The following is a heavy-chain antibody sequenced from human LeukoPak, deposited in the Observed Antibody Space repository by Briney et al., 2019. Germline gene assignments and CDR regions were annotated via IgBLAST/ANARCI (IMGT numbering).Heavy chain of an antibody. CDR3: VKGGYCTTWNADFDY. CDR1: GFTFSSHA. V-gene: IGHV3-23*01. D-gene: IGHD6-13*01. CDR2: ISGSGDKT. J-gene: IGHJ4*02. Sequence: GGSLTLSCAVSGFTFSSHAMSWVRQAPGEGLEWVSAISGSGDKTFYPDSVKGRFTISRDNSKNTLYLLMNSRRAEDTAVYYCVKGGYCTTWNADFDYWGQGTLVTVSS.